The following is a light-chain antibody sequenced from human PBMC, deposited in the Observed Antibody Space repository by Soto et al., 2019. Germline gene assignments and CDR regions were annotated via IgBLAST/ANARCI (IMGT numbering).Light chain of an antibody. CDR3: SSSAGSNLYV. J-gene: IGLJ1*01. CDR2: EVS. Sequence: QSVLTQPPSVSGAPGQRVTISCSGSSSNLGAGYDVGGYNYVSWYQQFPGKAPKLMIYEVSKRPSGVPDRFSGSKSGNTASLTVSGLQAEDEADYYCSSSAGSNLYVFGTGTKVTVL. CDR1: SSNLGAGYDVGGYNY. V-gene: IGLV2-8*01.